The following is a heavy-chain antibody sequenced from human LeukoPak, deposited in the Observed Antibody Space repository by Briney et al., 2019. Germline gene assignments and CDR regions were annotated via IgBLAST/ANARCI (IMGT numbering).Heavy chain of an antibody. CDR1: GGSFSGYY. CDR3: ARDKVQDAFDI. V-gene: IGHV4-34*01. CDR2: INHSGST. J-gene: IGHJ3*02. Sequence: SETLSLTCAVYGGSFSGYYWSWIRQPPGKGLEWIGEINHSGSTNYNPPLKSRVTISVDTSKNQFSLKLSSVTAADTAVYYCARDKVQDAFDIWGQGTMVTVSS.